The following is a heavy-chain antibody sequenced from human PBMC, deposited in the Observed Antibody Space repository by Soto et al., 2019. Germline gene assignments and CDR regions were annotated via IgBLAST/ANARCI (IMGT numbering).Heavy chain of an antibody. Sequence: QVQLVQSGAEVKKPGASVKVSCKTSGYSFTTFAIHWVRQAPGQRLEWMGWINVGNAKTKYSQKFQGRVTITRDTSASAAYMELRSLRFEDTAVYYCARAGYSSGWDYYFDYWGQGTLVTVSS. D-gene: IGHD6-19*01. V-gene: IGHV1-3*01. J-gene: IGHJ4*02. CDR3: ARAGYSSGWDYYFDY. CDR1: GYSFTTFA. CDR2: INVGNAKT.